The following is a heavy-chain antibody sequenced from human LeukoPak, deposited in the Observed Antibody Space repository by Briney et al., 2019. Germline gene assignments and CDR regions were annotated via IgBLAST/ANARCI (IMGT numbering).Heavy chain of an antibody. Sequence: PGGSLRLSCAASDFTFSGHSMTWVRQAPGKGLEWVANINLDGSERFYVDFVKGRFTISRDNADNSMYLQMNSLRAEDTAVYYCGRVIAGAIDYWGQGTLVTVSS. CDR2: INLDGSER. CDR3: GRVIAGAIDY. J-gene: IGHJ4*02. D-gene: IGHD6-13*01. V-gene: IGHV3-7*01. CDR1: DFTFSGHS.